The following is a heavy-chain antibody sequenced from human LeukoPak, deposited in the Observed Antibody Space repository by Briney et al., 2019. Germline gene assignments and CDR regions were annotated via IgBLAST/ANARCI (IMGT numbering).Heavy chain of an antibody. CDR3: ERRFYYDSSCYRDAFDI. Sequence: SETLSLTCTVSGGSISSSSYYWCWIRRPPGKGLEWIGSIYYSGSTYYNPSLKSRVTISVDTSKNQFSLELSSVTAADTAVYYCERRFYYDSSCYRDAFDIWGQGTMVTVSS. V-gene: IGHV4-39*01. D-gene: IGHD3-22*01. CDR1: GGSISSSSYY. J-gene: IGHJ3*02. CDR2: IYYSGST.